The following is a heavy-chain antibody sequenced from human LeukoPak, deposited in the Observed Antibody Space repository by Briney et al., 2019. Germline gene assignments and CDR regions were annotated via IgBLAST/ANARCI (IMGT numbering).Heavy chain of an antibody. CDR1: GFTFDGYA. Sequence: GRSLRLSCAASGFTFDGYAMHWVRQAPGKGLEWVSGISWNSGSIGYADSVKGRFTISRDNAKNSLYLQTNSLRAEDTALYYCAKAGSPSYYYDSSGLDYWGQGTLVTVSS. CDR3: AKAGSPSYYYDSSGLDY. D-gene: IGHD3-22*01. J-gene: IGHJ4*02. V-gene: IGHV3-9*01. CDR2: ISWNSGSI.